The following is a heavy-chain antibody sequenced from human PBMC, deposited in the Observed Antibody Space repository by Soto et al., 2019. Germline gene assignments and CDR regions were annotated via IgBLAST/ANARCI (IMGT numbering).Heavy chain of an antibody. CDR1: GGSVVSSSDY. V-gene: IGHV4-61*01. J-gene: IGHJ4*02. CDR3: ARGIQWNYGYGY. Sequence: QVQLQESGLGLVKPSETLSLTCTVSGGSVVSSSDYWSWIRQSPGKGLEWIAYIYNNGGTTNYHPPLKSRVTTSVDSSKNQFSLKVTSVIPADTAVYYCARGIQWNYGYGYWGQGTLVTVSS. D-gene: IGHD1-7*01. CDR2: IYNNGGTT.